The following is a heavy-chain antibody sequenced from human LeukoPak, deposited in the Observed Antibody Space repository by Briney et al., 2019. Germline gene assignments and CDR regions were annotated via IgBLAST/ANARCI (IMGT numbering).Heavy chain of an antibody. V-gene: IGHV1-18*01. CDR2: ISADNGNT. D-gene: IGHD2-21*01. CDR1: GYTFTNYG. J-gene: IGHJ6*03. CDR3: ARVRSRRGGVPYYYYMDV. Sequence: ASVKVSCKASGYTFTNYGISWVRQAPGQGLEWMGWISADNGNTYYTQNFQGRVSMTTDTSTSTAYMELSSLRSEDTAVYYCARVRSRRGGVPYYYYMDVWGKGTTVTVSS.